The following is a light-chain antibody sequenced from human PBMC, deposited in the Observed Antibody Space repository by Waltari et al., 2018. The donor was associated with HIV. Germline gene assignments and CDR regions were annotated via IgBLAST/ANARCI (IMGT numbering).Light chain of an antibody. J-gene: IGLJ3*02. Sequence: YVLTQPPSVSVAPGQTARMTCGGTKIGDKRVHWYPQRPGQAPTVVVYDDSDRPSGISERISGSNSGNTATLIISRVEAGDEADYYCQVWDGGSDPPGVFGGGTRLTVL. CDR1: KIGDKR. V-gene: IGLV3-21*02. CDR3: QVWDGGSDPPGV. CDR2: DDS.